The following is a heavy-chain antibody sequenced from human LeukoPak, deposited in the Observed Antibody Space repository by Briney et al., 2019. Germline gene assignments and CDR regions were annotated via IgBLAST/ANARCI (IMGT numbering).Heavy chain of an antibody. CDR2: ISSSGSTI. V-gene: IGHV3-48*03. J-gene: IGHJ4*02. CDR1: GFTFSSYE. CDR3: ARLRYYYGSGNHFDY. Sequence: GGSLRLSCAASGFTFSSYEMNWVRQAPGKGLEWVSYISSSGSTIYYADSVKGRFTISRDNAKNSLYLQINSLRAEDTAVYYCARLRYYYGSGNHFDYWGQGTLVTVSS. D-gene: IGHD3-10*01.